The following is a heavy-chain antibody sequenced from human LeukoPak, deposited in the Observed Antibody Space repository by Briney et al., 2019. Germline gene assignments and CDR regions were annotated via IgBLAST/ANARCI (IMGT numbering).Heavy chain of an antibody. D-gene: IGHD6-19*01. CDR2: IGYSGRTI. Sequence: GGSLRLSCAASGFTFISYEMNWVPQAPGKGLEWVANIGYSGRTIYYADSVKGRFTISRDNAKNSLYLQMNSLRVEDTAVYYCALLAVASDFDYWGQGALVTVSS. CDR3: ALLAVASDFDY. J-gene: IGHJ4*02. CDR1: GFTFISYE. V-gene: IGHV3-48*03.